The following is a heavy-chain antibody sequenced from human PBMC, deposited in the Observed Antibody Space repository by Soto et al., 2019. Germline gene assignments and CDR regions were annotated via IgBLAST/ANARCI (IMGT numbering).Heavy chain of an antibody. Sequence: EVQLVESGGGLVKPGGSLILSCAASGFIFSSYTMTWVRQAPGKGLEWVSSISSSSSNIEYADSVKGRFSVSRDNANNSLFIQINSLRAEDTAVYYCAREDYAGASPRFDYWGLGALVTVSS. CDR2: ISSSSSNI. J-gene: IGHJ4*02. CDR3: AREDYAGASPRFDY. V-gene: IGHV3-21*01. CDR1: GFIFSSYT. D-gene: IGHD4-17*01.